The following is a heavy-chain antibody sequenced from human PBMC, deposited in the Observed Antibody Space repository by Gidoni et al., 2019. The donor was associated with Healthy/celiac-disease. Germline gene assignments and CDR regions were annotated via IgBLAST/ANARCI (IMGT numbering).Heavy chain of an antibody. V-gene: IGHV4-4*02. J-gene: IGHJ4*02. CDR3: AAQEGGDDFGFDY. CDR2: IYHSGST. Sequence: DGLEWIGEIYHSGSTNYNPSLKSRVTISVDKSKNQFSLKLSSVTAADTAVYYCAAQEGGDDFGFDYWGQGTLVTVSS. D-gene: IGHD5-12*01.